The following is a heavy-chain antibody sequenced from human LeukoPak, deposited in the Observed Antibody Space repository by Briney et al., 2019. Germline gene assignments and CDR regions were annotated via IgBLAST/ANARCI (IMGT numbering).Heavy chain of an antibody. CDR3: ARREGRSASPFFFDS. J-gene: IGHJ4*02. CDR2: ISCYNGHT. Sequence: ASVQVSCQASGYSFTKYGLNWVRQAPGQGLQWMGWISCYNGHTHYAQNFQGRVTMTTDTSTNTAYMELRGLRSDDTAIYYCARREGRSASPFFFDSWGQGTLVTVSS. V-gene: IGHV1-18*01. D-gene: IGHD6-6*01. CDR1: GYSFTKYG.